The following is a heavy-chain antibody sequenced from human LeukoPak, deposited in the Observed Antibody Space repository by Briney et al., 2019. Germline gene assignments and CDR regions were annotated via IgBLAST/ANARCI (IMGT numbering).Heavy chain of an antibody. Sequence: PSETLSLTCTVSGGSISSSSYYWGWIRQPPGKGLEWIGSIYYSGSTNYNPSLKSRVTISVDTSKNQFSLKLSSVTAADTAVYYCARDYGSSWYFFDYWGQGTLVTVSS. D-gene: IGHD6-13*01. CDR1: GGSISSSSYY. CDR3: ARDYGSSWYFFDY. CDR2: IYYSGST. V-gene: IGHV4-39*07. J-gene: IGHJ4*02.